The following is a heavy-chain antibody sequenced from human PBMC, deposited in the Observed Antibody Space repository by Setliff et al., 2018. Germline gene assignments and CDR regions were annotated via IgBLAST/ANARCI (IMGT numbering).Heavy chain of an antibody. CDR3: ARTCSGSGCYAGLES. CDR1: GFTFSSYW. J-gene: IGHJ4*02. Sequence: GGSLRLSCAASGFTFSSYWMHWVRQAPGKGLVWVSRINPDGSTTRYADSVKGRFTVSRDNAKNTLYLQMNSLRPEDTAVYYCARTCSGSGCYAGLESWGQGTPVTVSS. CDR2: INPDGSTT. D-gene: IGHD2-15*01. V-gene: IGHV3-74*01.